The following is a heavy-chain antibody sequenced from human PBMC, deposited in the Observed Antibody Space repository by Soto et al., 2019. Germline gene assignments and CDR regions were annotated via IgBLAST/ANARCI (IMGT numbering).Heavy chain of an antibody. J-gene: IGHJ4*01. CDR1: GFTFSNAW. CDR2: VKSKNDGGTT. D-gene: IGHD2-21*01. V-gene: IGHV3-15*07. Sequence: LRLSCAASGFTFSNAWINWVRQAPGKGLEWVGRVKSKNDGGTTDFAAPVKGRFAISRDDSKNMVYLEMNSLQTEDTAIYYCTTDSYIASIIVHFDYWGHGTLVTVSS. CDR3: TTDSYIASIIVHFDY.